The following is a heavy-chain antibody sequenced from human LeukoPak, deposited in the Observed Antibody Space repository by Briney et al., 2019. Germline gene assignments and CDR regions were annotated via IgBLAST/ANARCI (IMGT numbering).Heavy chain of an antibody. V-gene: IGHV3-11*05. D-gene: IGHD5/OR15-5a*01. J-gene: IGHJ4*02. Sequence: GGSLRLSCAASGFTFSDYYMSWIRQAPGKGLEWISYISSSSSYTNYVDSVKGRFTVSRDNAKNSLYLQMNSLRAEDTAVYYCVRAVSVSSYYFDCWGQGTLVTVSS. CDR1: GFTFSDYY. CDR2: ISSSSSYT. CDR3: VRAVSVSSYYFDC.